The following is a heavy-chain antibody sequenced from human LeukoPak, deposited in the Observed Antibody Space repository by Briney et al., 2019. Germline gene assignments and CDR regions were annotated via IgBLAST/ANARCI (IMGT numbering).Heavy chain of an antibody. Sequence: QTGGSLRLSCAASGFTFNSYWMNWVRQAPGKGLEWVSYISSSGSTIYYADSVKGRFTISRDNAKNSLYLQMNSLRAEDTAVYYCAELGITMIGGVWGKGTTVTISS. J-gene: IGHJ6*04. CDR3: AELGITMIGGV. V-gene: IGHV3-48*03. CDR2: ISSSGSTI. D-gene: IGHD3-10*02. CDR1: GFTFNSYW.